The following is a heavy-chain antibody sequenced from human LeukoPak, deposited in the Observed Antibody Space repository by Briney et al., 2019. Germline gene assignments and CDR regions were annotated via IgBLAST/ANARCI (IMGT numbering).Heavy chain of an antibody. Sequence: SETLSLTCTVSGGSISSSSYYWGWIRQPPGKGLEWIGSIYYSGSTYYNPSLKSRVTISVDTSKNQFSLKLSSVTAADTAVYFCARGGWYSHGDWGQGTLVSVSS. CDR3: ARGGWYSHGD. D-gene: IGHD5-18*01. V-gene: IGHV4-39*07. CDR1: GGSISSSSYY. J-gene: IGHJ4*02. CDR2: IYYSGST.